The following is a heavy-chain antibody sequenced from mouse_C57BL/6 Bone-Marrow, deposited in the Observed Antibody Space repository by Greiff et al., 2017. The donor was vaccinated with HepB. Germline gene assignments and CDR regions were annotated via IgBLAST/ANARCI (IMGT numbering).Heavy chain of an antibody. CDR2: INPYNGGT. D-gene: IGHD2-4*01. Sequence: VQLQQSGPVLVKPGASVKMSCKASGYTFTDYYMNWVKQSHGKSLEWIGVINPYNGGTSYNQKFKGKATLTVDKSSSTAYMELNSLTSEDSAVYYCARWGITTYFDVWGKGTTVTVSS. J-gene: IGHJ1*03. CDR1: GYTFTDYY. CDR3: ARWGITTYFDV. V-gene: IGHV1-19*01.